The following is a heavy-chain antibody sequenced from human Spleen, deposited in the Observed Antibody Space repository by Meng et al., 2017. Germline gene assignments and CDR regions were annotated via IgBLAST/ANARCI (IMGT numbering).Heavy chain of an antibody. CDR3: ARDEDISAAGKLFGDY. Sequence: ASVKVSCKPSGYNFPDYYIHWVRRAPGQGLEWMGRINPKSGDKHYAQNFQARVTMTGDTSISTAYMELSGLRSDDTAMYYCARDEDISAAGKLFGDYWGQGTLVTVSS. D-gene: IGHD6-25*01. J-gene: IGHJ4*02. CDR2: INPKSGDK. CDR1: GYNFPDYY. V-gene: IGHV1-2*06.